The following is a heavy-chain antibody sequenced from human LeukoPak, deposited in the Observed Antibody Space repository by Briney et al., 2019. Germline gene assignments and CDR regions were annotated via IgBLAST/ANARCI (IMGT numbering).Heavy chain of an antibody. CDR1: GFSLDDYA. J-gene: IGHJ3*01. CDR2: ISWDGRNT. Sequence: PGRSLRLSCAAAGFSLDDYAMHWVRQAPGKGLEWASSISWDGRNTAYGDSVKGRFTISRDNAQNSLYLQMNSLTVEDTALYYCIKDMGFDLLKDAFDLWGQGTLVTVSS. CDR3: IKDMGFDLLKDAFDL. V-gene: IGHV3-9*01. D-gene: IGHD2-15*01.